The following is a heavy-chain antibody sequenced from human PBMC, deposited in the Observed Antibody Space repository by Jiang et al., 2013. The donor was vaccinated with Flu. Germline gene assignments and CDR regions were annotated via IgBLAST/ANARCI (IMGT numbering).Heavy chain of an antibody. Sequence: IGWVRQAPDKGLSDGMDQRFTAVRQSMLRSFQGRVTVTTETSTSTAYMELRSLRSDDTAIYYCARVPRGTLINDYWGQGTLVTVSS. CDR3: ARVPRGTLINDY. V-gene: IGHV1-18*01. CDR2: QRFTAVR. J-gene: IGHJ4*02. D-gene: IGHD1-14*01.